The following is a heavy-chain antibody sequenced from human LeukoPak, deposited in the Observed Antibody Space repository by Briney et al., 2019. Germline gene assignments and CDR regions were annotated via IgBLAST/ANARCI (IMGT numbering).Heavy chain of an antibody. J-gene: IGHJ4*02. V-gene: IGHV3-23*01. Sequence: GGSLRLSCAASGFTFNNYVMSWVRQAPGKGLEWVSAISGSGGSTYYADSVKGRFTISRVNSKNTLYPQMNSLRAEDTAVYYCAKAHTDGLVEDYWGQGTLVTVSS. CDR2: ISGSGGST. D-gene: IGHD6-6*01. CDR3: AKAHTDGLVEDY. CDR1: GFTFNNYV.